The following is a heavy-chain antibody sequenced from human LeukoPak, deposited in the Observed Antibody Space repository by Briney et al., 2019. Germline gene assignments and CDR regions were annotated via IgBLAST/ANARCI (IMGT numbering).Heavy chain of an antibody. V-gene: IGHV3-33*01. CDR2: IWYDGSNK. Sequence: GGSLRLSCAASGFTFSSYGMHWVRQAPGKGLEWVAVIWYDGSNKYYADSVKGRFTISRDNSKNTLYLQMNSLRAEDTAVHYCARGEITIFGVVIDYMDVWGKGTTVTVSS. CDR3: ARGEITIFGVVIDYMDV. D-gene: IGHD3-3*01. CDR1: GFTFSSYG. J-gene: IGHJ6*03.